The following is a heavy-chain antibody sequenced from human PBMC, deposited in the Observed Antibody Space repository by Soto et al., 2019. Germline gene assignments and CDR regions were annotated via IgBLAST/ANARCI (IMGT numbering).Heavy chain of an antibody. CDR2: IIPIFGTA. V-gene: IGHV1-69*13. J-gene: IGHJ5*02. Sequence: ASVKVSCKASGGTFSSYAISWVRQAPGQGLEWMGGIIPIFGTANYAQKFQGRVTITADESTSTAYMELSSLRSEDTAVYYCARVSREGGSEDYYDSSGYYLSWFDPWGQGTLVTVSS. CDR3: ARVSREGGSEDYYDSSGYYLSWFDP. D-gene: IGHD3-22*01. CDR1: GGTFSSYA.